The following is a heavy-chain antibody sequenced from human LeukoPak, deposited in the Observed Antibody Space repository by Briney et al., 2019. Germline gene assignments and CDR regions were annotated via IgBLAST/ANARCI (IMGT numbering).Heavy chain of an antibody. V-gene: IGHV1-69*13. Sequence: SVKVSCKASGGTFSSYAISWVRQAPRQGLEWMGGIIPIFGTANYAQKFQGRVTITADESTSTAYMELSSLRSEDTAVYYCARVVSAVLRFLEWSAPFDPWGQGTLVTVSS. CDR2: IIPIFGTA. D-gene: IGHD3-3*01. CDR3: ARVVSAVLRFLEWSAPFDP. CDR1: GGTFSSYA. J-gene: IGHJ5*02.